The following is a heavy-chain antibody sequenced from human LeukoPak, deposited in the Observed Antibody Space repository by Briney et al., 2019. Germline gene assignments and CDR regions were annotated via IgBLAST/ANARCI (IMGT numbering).Heavy chain of an antibody. Sequence: ASVKVSCKASGYTFTAQYMHWVRQAPGQELEWMVWINPNNGETKYAQSFLGRVPMTRDTSTPTAYMELSSLRSEDTAVYFCASYPRSIPTPPFDYWGQGTLVTVSS. CDR3: ASYPRSIPTPPFDY. V-gene: IGHV1-2*02. CDR1: GYTFTAQY. D-gene: IGHD2-21*01. J-gene: IGHJ4*02. CDR2: INPNNGET.